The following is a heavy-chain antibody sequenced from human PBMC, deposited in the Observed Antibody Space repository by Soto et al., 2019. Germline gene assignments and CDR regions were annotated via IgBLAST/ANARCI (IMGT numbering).Heavy chain of an antibody. CDR3: ARVGLRSFFDI. J-gene: IGHJ3*02. D-gene: IGHD4-17*01. Sequence: SVKVSCKASGGTFSSYTISWVRQAPGQGLEWMGRIIPILGIANYAQKFQGRVTITADKSTSTAYMELSSLRSEDTAVYYCARVGLRSFFDIWGQGTMVTVSS. V-gene: IGHV1-69*02. CDR2: IIPILGIA. CDR1: GGTFSSYT.